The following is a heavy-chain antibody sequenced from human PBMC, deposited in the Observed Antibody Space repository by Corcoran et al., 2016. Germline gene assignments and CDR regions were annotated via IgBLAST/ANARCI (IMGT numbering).Heavy chain of an antibody. Sequence: EVQLVESGGGLVKPGGSLRLYCAASGFTFSNAWMNWGRQATGKGLEWVGRIKSKTDGGTTDYAAPVKGSFTISREDSKNTLYLQMNSLKTEDTAVYYCTTDAIAVAGPGLDYWGQGTLVTVSS. D-gene: IGHD6-19*01. CDR3: TTDAIAVAGPGLDY. J-gene: IGHJ4*02. V-gene: IGHV3-15*07. CDR2: IKSKTDGGTT. CDR1: GFTFSNAW.